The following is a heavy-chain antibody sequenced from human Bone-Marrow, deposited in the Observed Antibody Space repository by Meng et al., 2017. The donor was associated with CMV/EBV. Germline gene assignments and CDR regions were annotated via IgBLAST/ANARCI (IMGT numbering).Heavy chain of an antibody. CDR2: IYYSGST. Sequence: SETLSLTCTVSGGSVSSGSYYWSWIRQPPGKGLEWIGYIYYSGSTNYNPSLKSRVTISVDTSKNQFSLKLSSVTAADTAVYYCARGSTGITPYWGQGHLVNVSS. D-gene: IGHD1-1*01. CDR1: GGSVSSGSYY. V-gene: IGHV4-61*01. CDR3: ARGSTGITPY. J-gene: IGHJ4*02.